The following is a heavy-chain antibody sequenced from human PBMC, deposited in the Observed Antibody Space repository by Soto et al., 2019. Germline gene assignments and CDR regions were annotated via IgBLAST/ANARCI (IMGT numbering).Heavy chain of an antibody. CDR2: IYYSGST. J-gene: IGHJ4*02. D-gene: IGHD1-26*01. Sequence: QVQLQESGPGLVKPSETLSLTCTVSGGSISSYYWSWIRQPPGKGLEWIGYIYYSGSTNYNPSLKSRVTMSVDTSKNQFSLKLSSVTAADTAVYSCARVVGGGSYYSDYWGQGTLVTVSS. V-gene: IGHV4-59*01. CDR1: GGSISSYY. CDR3: ARVVGGGSYYSDY.